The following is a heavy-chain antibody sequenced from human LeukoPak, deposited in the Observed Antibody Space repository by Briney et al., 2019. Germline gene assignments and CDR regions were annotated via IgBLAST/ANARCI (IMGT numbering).Heavy chain of an antibody. CDR3: ARGVAAAGSGVPV. V-gene: IGHV3-30*03. CDR1: GFTFSSYG. Sequence: GGSLRLSCAASGFTFSSYGMHWVRQAPGKGLEWVAVISYDGSNKYYADSVKGRFTISRDNPKNTLYLQMNSLRAEDTAVYYCARGVAAAGSGVPVWGQGTLVTVSS. CDR2: ISYDGSNK. J-gene: IGHJ4*02. D-gene: IGHD6-13*01.